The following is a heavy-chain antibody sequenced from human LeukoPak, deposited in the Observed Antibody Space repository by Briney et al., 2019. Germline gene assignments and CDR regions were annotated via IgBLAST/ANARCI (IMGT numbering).Heavy chain of an antibody. J-gene: IGHJ4*02. CDR2: ISYDGSNK. CDR1: GFTFSSYG. CDR3: AKDGGESSGYTFDY. V-gene: IGHV3-30*18. Sequence: HPGGSLRLSWAASGFTFSSYGMHWVRQAPGKGLEWVAVISYDGSNKYYADSVKGRFTISRDNSKNTLYLQMNSLRAEDTAVYYCAKDGGESSGYTFDYWGQGTLVTVSS. D-gene: IGHD3-22*01.